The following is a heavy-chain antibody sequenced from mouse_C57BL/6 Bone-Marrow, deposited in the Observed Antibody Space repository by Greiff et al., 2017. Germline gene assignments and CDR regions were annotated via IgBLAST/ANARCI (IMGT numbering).Heavy chain of an antibody. CDR3: ARSGPLGRSFDY. Sequence: QVQLKESGAELVKPGASVKMSCKASGYTFTSYWITWVKQRPGQGLEWIGDIYPTSGRTNYNEKFKSKAILTVDTSSNTAYMQRSSLTSEDSAVFYCARSGPLGRSFDYWGQGTTLTVSS. CDR1: GYTFTSYW. J-gene: IGHJ2*01. CDR2: IYPTSGRT. V-gene: IGHV1-55*01. D-gene: IGHD4-1*01.